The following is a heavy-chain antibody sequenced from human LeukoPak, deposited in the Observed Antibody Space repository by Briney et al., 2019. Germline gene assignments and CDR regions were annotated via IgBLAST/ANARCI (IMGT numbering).Heavy chain of an antibody. J-gene: IGHJ2*01. CDR1: GGSFSGYY. CDR3: ARRGHRSGSARGWYFDL. D-gene: IGHD6-19*01. V-gene: IGHV4-34*01. CDR2: IHHSGYS. Sequence: PSETLSLTCAVYGGSFSGYYWSWIRQPPGKGLQWIGFIHHSGYSDFNPSLKSRVTISVDASKNQFSLKLRSVTAADSAVYYCARRGHRSGSARGWYFDLWGRGTLVTVSS.